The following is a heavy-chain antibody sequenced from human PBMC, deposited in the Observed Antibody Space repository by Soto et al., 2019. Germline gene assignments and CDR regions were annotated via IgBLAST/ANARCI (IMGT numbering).Heavy chain of an antibody. CDR3: AIFRTVTTPFYY. V-gene: IGHV3-9*01. J-gene: IGHJ4*02. D-gene: IGHD4-17*01. CDR1: GFTFDDYA. CDR2: ISWNSGSR. Sequence: EVQLVESGGGLVQPGRSLRLSCAASGFTFDDYAMHWVRQAPGKGLEWVSGISWNSGSRGYADSVKGRFTISRDNAKNSLYLQMNSLRAEDTALYYCAIFRTVTTPFYYWGQGTLVTVSS.